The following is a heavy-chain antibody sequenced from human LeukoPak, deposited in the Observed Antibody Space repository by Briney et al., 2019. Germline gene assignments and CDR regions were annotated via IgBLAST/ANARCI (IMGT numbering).Heavy chain of an antibody. Sequence: PSETLSLTCAVYGASFSDYYWSFIRQPPGKGLEWIGYIYYSGSTNYNPSLKSRVTISVDTSKNQFSLKLSSVTAADTAVYYCAREAVAGTLSYAFDIWGQGTMVTVSS. CDR1: GASFSDYY. V-gene: IGHV4-34*11. CDR3: AREAVAGTLSYAFDI. CDR2: IYYSGST. D-gene: IGHD6-19*01. J-gene: IGHJ3*02.